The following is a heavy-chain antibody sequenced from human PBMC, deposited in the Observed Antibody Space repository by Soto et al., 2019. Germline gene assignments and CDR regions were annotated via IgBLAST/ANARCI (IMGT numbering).Heavy chain of an antibody. CDR3: AAVTRGVTTVTKAVNAFDI. V-gene: IGHV1-58*01. D-gene: IGHD4-17*01. CDR1: GFTFTSSA. Sequence: SVKVSCKASGFTFTSSAVQWVRQARGQRLEWIGWIVVGSGNTNYAQKFQERVTITRDMSTSTAYMELSSLRSEDTAVYYCAAVTRGVTTVTKAVNAFDIWGQGTMVTVS. J-gene: IGHJ3*02. CDR2: IVVGSGNT.